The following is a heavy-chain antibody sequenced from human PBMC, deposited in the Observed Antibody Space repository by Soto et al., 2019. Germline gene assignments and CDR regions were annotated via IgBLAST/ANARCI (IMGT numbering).Heavy chain of an antibody. Sequence: QAGGSLRLSCAASGFTFSSYGMHWVRQAPGKGLEWVAFIWHDGGNKFYAESVKGRFTISRDNSKNTLYLQMTSLSAEDTAMYYCARDGDVNTGFGKDYWGQGTLVTAPQ. CDR2: IWHDGGNK. CDR1: GFTFSSYG. J-gene: IGHJ4*02. V-gene: IGHV3-33*01. D-gene: IGHD3-16*01. CDR3: ARDGDVNTGFGKDY.